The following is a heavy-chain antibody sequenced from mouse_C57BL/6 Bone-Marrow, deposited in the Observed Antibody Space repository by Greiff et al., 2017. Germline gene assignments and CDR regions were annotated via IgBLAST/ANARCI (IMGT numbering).Heavy chain of an antibody. Sequence: VQLQQSGAELVRPGASVKLSCTASGFNIKDDYIHWVKQRPEQGLEWIGWIDPESGGTEYASKFQGKATITSDTSSSTAYLQLSSLTSEDTAVYYCASFDGDYGDFWGQGTPRTVAS. J-gene: IGHJ2*01. CDR2: IDPESGGT. CDR3: ASFDGDYGDF. V-gene: IGHV14-4*01. D-gene: IGHD2-3*01. CDR1: GFNIKDDY.